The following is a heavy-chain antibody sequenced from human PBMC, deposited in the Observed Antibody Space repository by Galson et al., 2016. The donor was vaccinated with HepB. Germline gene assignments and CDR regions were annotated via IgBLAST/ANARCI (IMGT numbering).Heavy chain of an antibody. CDR1: GFTFSDYY. CDR2: ISSSGTTV. V-gene: IGHV3-11*04. CDR3: TRGTMIRGVRYYGMDV. Sequence: SLRLSCAASGFTFSDYYITWIRQAPGKGLEWVSSISSSGTTVYYGDSVKGRFTISRDNAKTALFLRMTSLKAEDTAVYFCTRGTMIRGVRYYGMDVWGQGTTVTVS. D-gene: IGHD3-10*01. J-gene: IGHJ6*02.